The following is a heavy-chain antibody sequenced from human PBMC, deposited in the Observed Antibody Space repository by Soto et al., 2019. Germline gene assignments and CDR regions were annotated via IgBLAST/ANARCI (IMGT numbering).Heavy chain of an antibody. Sequence: GGSLRLSCAASGFTFSSYSMNWVRQAPGKGLEWVSSISSSSSYIYYADSVKGRFTISRDNAKNSLYLQMNSLRAEDTAVYYCARDDIVFYGSGSYWFDYWGQGTLVTVSS. J-gene: IGHJ4*02. D-gene: IGHD3-10*01. CDR3: ARDDIVFYGSGSYWFDY. CDR1: GFTFSSYS. V-gene: IGHV3-21*01. CDR2: ISSSSSYI.